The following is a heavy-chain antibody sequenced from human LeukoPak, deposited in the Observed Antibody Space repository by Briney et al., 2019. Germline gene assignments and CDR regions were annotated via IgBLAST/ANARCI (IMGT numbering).Heavy chain of an antibody. J-gene: IGHJ3*02. CDR2: INPSGGST. CDR1: GYTFTSYY. Sequence: ASVKVSCKASGYTFTSYYMHWVRQAPGQGLEWMGIINPSGGSTNYAQKFQGRVTMTRDMSTSTVYMELSSLRSEDTAVYYCARVMGITMVRGVIASGGDAFDIWGQGTMVTVSS. CDR3: ARVMGITMVRGVIASGGDAFDI. D-gene: IGHD3-10*01. V-gene: IGHV1-46*01.